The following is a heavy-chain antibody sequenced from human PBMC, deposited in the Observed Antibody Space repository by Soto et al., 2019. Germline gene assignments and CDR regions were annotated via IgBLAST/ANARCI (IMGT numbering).Heavy chain of an antibody. V-gene: IGHV1-58*01. CDR3: AADRYCSGGSCYSGY. D-gene: IGHD2-15*01. Sequence: GFSVKVACKASGFTFTSSAVQWVRQARGQRLEWIGWIVVGSGNTNYAQKFQERVTITRDMSTSTAYMELSSLRSEDTAVYSCAADRYCSGGSCYSGYWGQGTLVTVSS. CDR2: IVVGSGNT. J-gene: IGHJ4*02. CDR1: GFTFTSSA.